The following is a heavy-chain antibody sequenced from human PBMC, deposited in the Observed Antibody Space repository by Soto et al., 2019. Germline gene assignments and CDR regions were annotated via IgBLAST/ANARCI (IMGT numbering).Heavy chain of an antibody. CDR1: GFKFSDFG. CDR3: GKETKVISRDTWALDF. V-gene: IGHV3-30*18. D-gene: IGHD7-27*01. Sequence: SLRLSCAASGFKFSDFGMQWVRQAPGKGLEWLAVVSYEGLTQIYAESVKGRFTISRDNSRDTVYLEMNSLRIEDTGVYYCGKETKVISRDTWALDFWGHGTQVTVSS. CDR2: VSYEGLTQ. J-gene: IGHJ4*01.